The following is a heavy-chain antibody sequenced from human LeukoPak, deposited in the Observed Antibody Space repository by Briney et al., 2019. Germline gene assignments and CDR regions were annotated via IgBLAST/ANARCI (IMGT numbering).Heavy chain of an antibody. Sequence: PGGSLRLSCAASGFTFSSYGMHWVRQAPGKGLEWVAFIRYDGSNKYYADSVKGRFTISRDNSKNTLYLQMNSLRAEDTAVYYCARRPAAITTYYYYYMDVWGKGTTVTISS. CDR3: ARRPAAITTYYYYYMDV. J-gene: IGHJ6*03. D-gene: IGHD2-2*02. V-gene: IGHV3-30*02. CDR2: IRYDGSNK. CDR1: GFTFSSYG.